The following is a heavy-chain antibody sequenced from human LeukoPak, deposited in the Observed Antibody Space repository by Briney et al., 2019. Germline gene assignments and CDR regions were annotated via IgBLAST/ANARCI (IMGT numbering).Heavy chain of an antibody. CDR2: ISGSGGST. V-gene: IGHV3-23*01. J-gene: IGHJ4*02. CDR3: AKDGGPGVVVISFDY. D-gene: IGHD3-22*01. CDR1: GFTFSSYG. Sequence: GGSLRLSCAASGFTFSSYGMSWVRQAPGKGLEWVSAISGSGGSTYYADSVKGRFTISRDNSKNTLYLQMNSLRAEDTAVYYCAKDGGPGVVVISFDYWGQGTLVIVSS.